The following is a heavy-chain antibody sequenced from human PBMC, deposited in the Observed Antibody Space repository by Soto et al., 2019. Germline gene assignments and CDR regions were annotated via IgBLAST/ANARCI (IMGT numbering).Heavy chain of an antibody. Sequence: QVQLQESGPGLVKPSETLSLTCTVSGGSISSYSWSWIRQPPGKGLEWIGYIYYSGSTNYNPSLKSRVTLSLDTSKNPSALHLRSLAAEDTAVYYWARHLSIAARPSYYYYLDVWGKGTTVTVSS. CDR3: ARHLSIAARPSYYYYLDV. J-gene: IGHJ6*03. CDR2: IYYSGST. V-gene: IGHV4-59*08. D-gene: IGHD6-6*01. CDR1: GGSISSYS.